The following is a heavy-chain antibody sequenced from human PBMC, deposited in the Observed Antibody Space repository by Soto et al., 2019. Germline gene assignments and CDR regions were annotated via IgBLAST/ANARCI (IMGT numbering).Heavy chain of an antibody. J-gene: IGHJ4*02. V-gene: IGHV4-59*12. D-gene: IGHD1-26*01. CDR2: VYYSGST. CDR3: AKYRRKDAEGDTLDF. CDR1: GGSISCYY. Sequence: SETLALACTIAGGSISCYYWSWIRQPAGKAREWIGYVYYSGSTKYNPSLESRVTISADTSENQFSLRVTSVTAADTAVYYCAKYRRKDAEGDTLDFWCQRILVTVS.